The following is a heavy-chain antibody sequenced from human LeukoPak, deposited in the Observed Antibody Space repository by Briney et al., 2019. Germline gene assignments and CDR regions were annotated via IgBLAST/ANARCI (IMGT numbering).Heavy chain of an antibody. CDR1: GFTFSSYW. CDR3: ARVEGIVGATTFSY. Sequence: GGSLRLSCAASGFTFSSYWMSWVRQAPGKGLEWVANIKQDGSEKYYVDSVKGRFTISRDNAKNSLFLQMNSLRAEDTAVYYRARVEGIVGATTFSYWGQGILVTVSS. CDR2: IKQDGSEK. V-gene: IGHV3-7*01. J-gene: IGHJ4*02. D-gene: IGHD1-26*01.